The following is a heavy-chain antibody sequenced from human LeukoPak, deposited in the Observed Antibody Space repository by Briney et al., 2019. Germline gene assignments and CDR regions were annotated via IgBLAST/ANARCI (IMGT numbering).Heavy chain of an antibody. Sequence: SETLSLTCTVSGGSISSSSYYWGWIRQPPGKGLEWIGSIYYSGSTYYNPSLKSRVTISVDTSKNQFSLKLSSMTAADTAVYYCARLGYSSSWGAFDIWGQGTMVTVSS. CDR1: GGSISSSSYY. D-gene: IGHD6-6*01. CDR3: ARLGYSSSWGAFDI. V-gene: IGHV4-39*07. J-gene: IGHJ3*02. CDR2: IYYSGST.